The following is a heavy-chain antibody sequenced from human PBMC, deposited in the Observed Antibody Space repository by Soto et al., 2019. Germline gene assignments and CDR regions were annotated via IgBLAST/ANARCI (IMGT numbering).Heavy chain of an antibody. CDR1: GVTFDDYA. J-gene: IGHJ4*02. Sequence: EVQLVESGGGLVQPGRSLRLACAASGVTFDDYAMHCFRPAPGKGLEWISGISGDSGTLGYADSVKGRFIISRDDAKNSLDLQLNSLRGEDTAVYYCAQGRYPTMARPFGQWGQGTLNTVSS. CDR3: AQGRYPTMARPFGQ. V-gene: IGHV3-9*01. CDR2: ISGDSGTL. D-gene: IGHD3-16*01.